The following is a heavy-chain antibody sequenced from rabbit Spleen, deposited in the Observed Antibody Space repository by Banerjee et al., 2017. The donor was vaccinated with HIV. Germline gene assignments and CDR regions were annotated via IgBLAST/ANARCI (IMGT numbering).Heavy chain of an antibody. CDR3: ARDGDDTGKRLFYFNL. CDR2: IYNGDGRT. Sequence: QEQLVESGGGLVQPEGSLTLTCKASGFSFGSGNDMCWVRQAPGKGPEWIACIYNGDGRTYHAKWAKGRFTISKTSSTTVTLQMTSLTAADTATYFCARDGDDTGKRLFYFNLWGQGTLVTVS. J-gene: IGHJ4*01. D-gene: IGHD7-1*01. CDR1: GFSFGSGND. V-gene: IGHV1S45*01.